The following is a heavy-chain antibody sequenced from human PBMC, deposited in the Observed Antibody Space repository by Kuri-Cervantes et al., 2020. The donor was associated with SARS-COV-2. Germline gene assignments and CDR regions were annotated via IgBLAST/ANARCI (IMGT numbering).Heavy chain of an antibody. Sequence: SVKVSCKASGGTFSSYAISWVRQAPGHGLEWKGGIIPIFGTANFAQNFQGKVTITTDESTSTSYMALSSLRSEDTAVYYCALLVEKGVGDYYYYYYMDFWSKGTTVTVSS. J-gene: IGHJ6*03. CDR1: GGTFSSYA. D-gene: IGHD2-8*02. V-gene: IGHV1-69*05. CDR2: IIPIFGTA. CDR3: ALLVEKGVGDYYYYYYMDF.